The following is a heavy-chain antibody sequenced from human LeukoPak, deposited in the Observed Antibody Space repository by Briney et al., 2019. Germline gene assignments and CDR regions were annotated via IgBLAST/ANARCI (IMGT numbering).Heavy chain of an antibody. CDR1: GGTFSIYA. J-gene: IGHJ6*02. CDR3: AREPYGYNLYYYYGMDV. CDR2: IIPILGIA. Sequence: SVKVSCKPSGGTFSIYAISWLRHAPGQRLKWMVRIIPILGIANYAQKFQGRVTITADKSTSTAYMELSSLRSEDTAVYYCAREPYGYNLYYYYGMDVWGQGTTVTVSS. D-gene: IGHD5-18*01. V-gene: IGHV1-69*04.